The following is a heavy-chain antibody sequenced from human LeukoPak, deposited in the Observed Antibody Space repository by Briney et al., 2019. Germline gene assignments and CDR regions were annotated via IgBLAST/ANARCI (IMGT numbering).Heavy chain of an antibody. D-gene: IGHD3-22*01. Sequence: SETLSLTCTVSGGSISSYCWSWIRQPAGKGLEWIGRIYTSGSTNYNPSLKSRVTMSVDTSKNQFSLKLSSVTAADTAVYYCARELNYYDSSGYYIPFVDYWGQGTLVTVSS. CDR2: IYTSGST. CDR3: ARELNYYDSSGYYIPFVDY. CDR1: GGSISSYC. J-gene: IGHJ4*02. V-gene: IGHV4-4*07.